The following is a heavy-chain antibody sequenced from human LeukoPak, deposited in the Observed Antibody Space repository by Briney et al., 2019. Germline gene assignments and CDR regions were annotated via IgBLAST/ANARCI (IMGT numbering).Heavy chain of an antibody. CDR3: ASVYYYDSSGYVDY. Sequence: PSGTLSLTCAVSGGSISSSNWWSWVRQPPGKGLEWIGEIYHSGSTNYNPSLKSRVTISVDTSKNQFSLKLSSVTAADTAVYYCASVYYYDSSGYVDYWGQGTLVTVSS. CDR1: GGSISSSNW. CDR2: IYHSGST. J-gene: IGHJ4*02. D-gene: IGHD3-22*01. V-gene: IGHV4-4*02.